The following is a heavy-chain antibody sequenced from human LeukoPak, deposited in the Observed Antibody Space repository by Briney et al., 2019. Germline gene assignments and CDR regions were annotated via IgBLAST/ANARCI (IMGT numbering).Heavy chain of an antibody. CDR3: ARRKTSGYSYGWLAVAMVAFDI. V-gene: IGHV1-8*01. CDR2: MNPNSGNT. J-gene: IGHJ3*02. Sequence: GASVKVSCKASGYTFTSYDINWVRQATGQGLEWMGWMNPNSGNTGYAQKFQGRVTMTRNTSISTAYKALSSLRSEDTAVYYCARRKTSGYSYGWLAVAMVAFDIWGQGTMVTVSS. D-gene: IGHD5-18*01. CDR1: GYTFTSYD.